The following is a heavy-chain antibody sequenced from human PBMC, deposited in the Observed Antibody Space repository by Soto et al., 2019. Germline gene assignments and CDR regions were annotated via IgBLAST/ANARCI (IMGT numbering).Heavy chain of an antibody. V-gene: IGHV1-2*02. CDR2: INPNNGAP. CDR1: RYIFTAYF. Sequence: QVQLVQSGAEVKKPGASVKVSCKAPRYIFTAYFMHWVRQAPGQGLEWMGWINPNNGAPHYGLSFQGRVTMTRDTSISTTYMELSSLRSDDTAVYYCASHDPGARFDPWGQGALVIVSS. J-gene: IGHJ5*02. CDR3: ASHDPGARFDP. D-gene: IGHD1-1*01.